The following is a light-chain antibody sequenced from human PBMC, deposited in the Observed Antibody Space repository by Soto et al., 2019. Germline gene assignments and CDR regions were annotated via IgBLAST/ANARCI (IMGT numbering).Light chain of an antibody. CDR1: QTVSSSY. CDR2: GAS. V-gene: IGKV3-20*01. J-gene: IGKJ1*01. Sequence: EIVLTQSAGTLSLSPGERATLSCRASQTVSSSYLARYQQKPGQAPRPLTYGASSRAIGLPDRFSGSGSGTDFSLTFGRLELGGFAVYDCQQYGSSAWTFGQGAKVVIK. CDR3: QQYGSSAWT.